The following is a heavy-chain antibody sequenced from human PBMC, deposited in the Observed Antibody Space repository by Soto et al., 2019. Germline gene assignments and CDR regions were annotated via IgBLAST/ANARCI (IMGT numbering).Heavy chain of an antibody. V-gene: IGHV4-30-2*01. CDR1: GGSISSGGYY. Sequence: SETLSLTCTVSGGSISSGGYYWSWIRQPPGKGLEWIGYIYHSGSTLYNPSLKSRVTISVDKSKNQFSLKLTSVTAADTAVYYCARARQYYDCELDPWGQGTLVTVSS. J-gene: IGHJ5*02. CDR2: IYHSGST. CDR3: ARARQYYDCELDP. D-gene: IGHD3-22*01.